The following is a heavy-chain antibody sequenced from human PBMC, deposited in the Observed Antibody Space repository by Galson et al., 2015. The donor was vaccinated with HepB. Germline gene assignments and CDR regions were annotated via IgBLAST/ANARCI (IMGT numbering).Heavy chain of an antibody. J-gene: IGHJ2*01. CDR3: ASQRRLNCSGGSCLGYFDL. D-gene: IGHD2-15*01. Sequence: LSLTCTVSGGSISSSGYYWSWIRQHPGKGLEWTGYIYYSGSTYYNPSLKSRVTISVDTSKNQFSLKLSSVTAADTAVYYCASQRRLNCSGGSCLGYFDLWGRGTLVTVSS. CDR2: IYYSGST. CDR1: GGSISSSGYY. V-gene: IGHV4-31*03.